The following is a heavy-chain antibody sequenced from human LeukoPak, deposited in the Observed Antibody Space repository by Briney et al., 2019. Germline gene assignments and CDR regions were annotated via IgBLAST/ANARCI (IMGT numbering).Heavy chain of an antibody. J-gene: IGHJ4*02. CDR1: GFDFSSYW. Sequence: GGSLRLSCAASGFDFSSYWMYWVRQAPGKGLVWVSRINTDGSSTTYADSVKGRFTISRDNAKNTLYLQMNSLRAEDTAVYYCARPAGSGYRDYWGQGTLVTVS. D-gene: IGHD3-22*01. CDR2: INTDGSST. V-gene: IGHV3-74*01. CDR3: ARPAGSGYRDY.